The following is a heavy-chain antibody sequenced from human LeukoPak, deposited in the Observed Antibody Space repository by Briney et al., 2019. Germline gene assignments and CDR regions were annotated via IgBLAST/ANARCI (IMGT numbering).Heavy chain of an antibody. CDR1: GFTFSRYD. J-gene: IGHJ5*02. CDR3: LRGAEGFDP. CDR2: IGKGGDT. Sequence: PGGSLRLSCAASGFTFSRYDMHWVRQATGKGLEWVSGIGKGGDTYYGGAVKGRFTISREKAKNSLYLQMNSLRVGDTAVYYCLRGAEGFDPWGQGTLVTVSS. V-gene: IGHV3-13*04.